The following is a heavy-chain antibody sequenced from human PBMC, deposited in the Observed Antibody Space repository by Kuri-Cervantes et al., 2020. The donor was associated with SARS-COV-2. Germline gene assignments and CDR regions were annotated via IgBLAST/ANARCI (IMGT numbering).Heavy chain of an antibody. V-gene: IGHV3-72*01. CDR2: TRNKANSYTT. Sequence: GGPLRPSVAASGFTFSDHYMDGFRQAPGKGLEGVGRTRNKANSYTTEYAASMKARFAISRDDSKNSLCLQMKSLKTEDTAVYYCAKGAVAGTYYYYGMDVWGQGTTVTVSS. CDR3: AKGAVAGTYYYYGMDV. J-gene: IGHJ6*02. D-gene: IGHD6-19*01. CDR1: GFTFSDHY.